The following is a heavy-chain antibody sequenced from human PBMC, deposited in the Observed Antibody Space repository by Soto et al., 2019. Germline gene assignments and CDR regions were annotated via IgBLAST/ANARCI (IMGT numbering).Heavy chain of an antibody. CDR2: IIPIFGTA. D-gene: IGHD3-22*01. J-gene: IGHJ2*01. CDR1: EDTFRNYA. Sequence: QVELVQSGAEVKKPGSSVKVSCQASEDTFRNYAISWVRQAPGQGLEWMGGIIPIFGTANYAQKFQGRVTLTADTSANTLYLDLSSMRSGDSAVDYCASTKYDSSASDYWYLGLWGRGTLVTVSS. V-gene: IGHV1-69*06. CDR3: ASTKYDSSASDYWYLGL.